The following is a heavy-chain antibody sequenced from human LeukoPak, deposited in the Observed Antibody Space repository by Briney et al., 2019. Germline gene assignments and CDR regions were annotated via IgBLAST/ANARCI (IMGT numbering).Heavy chain of an antibody. CDR1: GYTFTGPY. Sequence: ASVKVSCKASGYTFTGPYMHWVRQAPGQGLEWMGWINPNSGGTNYAQNFQGRVTMTRDTSFSTAYMEVSRLRSDDTAVYYCARMLNGAYDVWGQGTLVTVSS. J-gene: IGHJ4*02. CDR2: INPNSGGT. D-gene: IGHD5-12*01. CDR3: ARMLNGAYDV. V-gene: IGHV1-2*02.